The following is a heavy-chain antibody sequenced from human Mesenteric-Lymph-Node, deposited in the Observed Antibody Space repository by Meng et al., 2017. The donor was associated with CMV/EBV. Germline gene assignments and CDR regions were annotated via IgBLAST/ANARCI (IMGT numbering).Heavy chain of an antibody. J-gene: IGHJ4*02. Sequence: EVHPVGSGGGLVQPGGSLGLSCAASGFNVRDKYMSWVRQAPGKGLEWVCIIYRGDNTYYIDSVKDRFTVSRDNSKNTMYLQMNSLRVEDTAVYYCTGDSVSNPNLDYWGQGTLVTVSS. CDR1: GFNVRDKY. CDR2: IYRGDNT. V-gene: IGHV3-66*01. CDR3: TGDSVSNPNLDY. D-gene: IGHD3-10*01.